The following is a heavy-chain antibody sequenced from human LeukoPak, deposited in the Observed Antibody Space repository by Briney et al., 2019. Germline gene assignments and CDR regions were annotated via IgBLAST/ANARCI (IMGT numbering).Heavy chain of an antibody. CDR3: AREIGYCSGGSCCVWFDS. D-gene: IGHD2-15*01. CDR1: GGSISSYY. Sequence: KPSETLSLTCTVSGGSISSYYWSWIRQPPGKGLEWIGYIYYSGSTNYNPSLKSRVTISVDTSKNQFSLKLSSVTAADTAVYYCAREIGYCSGGSCCVWFDSWGQGTLVTVSS. J-gene: IGHJ5*01. CDR2: IYYSGST. V-gene: IGHV4-59*01.